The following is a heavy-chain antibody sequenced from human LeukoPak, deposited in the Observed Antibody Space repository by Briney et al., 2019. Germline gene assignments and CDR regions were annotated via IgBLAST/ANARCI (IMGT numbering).Heavy chain of an antibody. J-gene: IGHJ6*02. CDR2: ISGSGGST. CDR3: AKHVVPPPDGMDV. D-gene: IGHD2-2*01. Sequence: GGSLRLSCAASGFTFSDYYMSWIRQAPGKGLEWVSAISGSGGSTYYADSVKGRFTVSRDNSKNTLYLQMNSLRAEDTAVYYCAKHVVPPPDGMDVWGQGTTVTVSS. V-gene: IGHV3-23*01. CDR1: GFTFSDYY.